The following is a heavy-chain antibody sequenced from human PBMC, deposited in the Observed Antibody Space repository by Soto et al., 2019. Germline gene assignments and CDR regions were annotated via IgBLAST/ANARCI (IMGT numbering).Heavy chain of an antibody. CDR3: AKEPYYYDSSDLFDY. CDR2: ISGSGGST. D-gene: IGHD3-22*01. J-gene: IGHJ4*02. Sequence: GSLRLYCAASGFTFSSYAMSWVRQTTGKGLEWVSAISGSGGSTYYADSVKGRFTIKRDKSKNSLYLQMHSLKDDDMVVYYCAKEPYYYDSSDLFDYWGQGTLVTVSS. CDR1: GFTFSSYA. V-gene: IGHV3-23*01.